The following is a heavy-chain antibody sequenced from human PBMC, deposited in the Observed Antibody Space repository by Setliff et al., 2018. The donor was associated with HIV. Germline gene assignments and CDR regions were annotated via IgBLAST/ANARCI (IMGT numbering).Heavy chain of an antibody. CDR1: GYTLTEVS. J-gene: IGHJ3*02. CDR2: ISGYNDNT. CDR3: ARDRTAHIGYYRDGRGVFDI. V-gene: IGHV1-18*01. Sequence: ASVKVSCKISGYTLTEVSMHWVRQAPGQGLEWMGWISGYNDNTNFGEKFQGRVTMTTDTSTSTAHMELRSLRSDDTAVYYCARDRTAHIGYYRDGRGVFDIWGQGTMVTVSS. D-gene: IGHD2-15*01.